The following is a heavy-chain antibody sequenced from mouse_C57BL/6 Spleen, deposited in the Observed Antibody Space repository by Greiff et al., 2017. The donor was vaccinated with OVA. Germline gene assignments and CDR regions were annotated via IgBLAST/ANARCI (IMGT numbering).Heavy chain of an antibody. CDR2: INPSNGGT. CDR3: ARGAYYYGSSYGNAMDY. Sequence: QVQLQQPGTELVKPGASVKLSCKASGYTFTSYWMHWVKQRPGQGLEWIGNINPSNGGTNYNEKFKSKATLTVDKSSSTAYMQLSSLTSEDSAVYYCARGAYYYGSSYGNAMDYWGQGTSVTVSS. V-gene: IGHV1-53*01. CDR1: GYTFTSYW. J-gene: IGHJ4*01. D-gene: IGHD1-1*01.